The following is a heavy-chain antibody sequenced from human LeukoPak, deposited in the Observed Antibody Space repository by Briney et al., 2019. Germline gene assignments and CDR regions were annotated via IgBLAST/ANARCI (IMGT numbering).Heavy chain of an antibody. CDR1: GYTFTSYG. J-gene: IGHJ4*02. Sequence: ASVKVSCKASGYTFTSYGISWVRQAPGQGLEWMGWSSAYNGNTNYAQKLPGRVTMTTDTSTSTAYMELRSLRSDDTAVYYCARWMGLLGRIVGAATPFDYWGQGTLVTVSS. D-gene: IGHD1-26*01. CDR3: ARWMGLLGRIVGAATPFDY. V-gene: IGHV1-18*01. CDR2: SSAYNGNT.